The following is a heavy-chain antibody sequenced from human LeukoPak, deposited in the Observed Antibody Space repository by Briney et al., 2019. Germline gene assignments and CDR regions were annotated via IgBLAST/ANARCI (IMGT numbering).Heavy chain of an antibody. CDR3: ARDRWDSSGWSTPSYYYYGMDV. Sequence: PGRSLRLSCAASGFTFSSYAMHWVRQAPGKGLEWVAVISYDGSNKYYADSVKGRFTISRDNSKNTLYLQMNSLRAEDTAVYYCARDRWDSSGWSTPSYYYYGMDVWGQGTTVTVSS. CDR1: GFTFSSYA. D-gene: IGHD6-19*01. V-gene: IGHV3-30*04. CDR2: ISYDGSNK. J-gene: IGHJ6*02.